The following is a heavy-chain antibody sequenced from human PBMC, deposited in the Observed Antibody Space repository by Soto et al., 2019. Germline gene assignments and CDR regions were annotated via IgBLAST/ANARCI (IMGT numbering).Heavy chain of an antibody. CDR3: ARGGSYGSGFSIDY. V-gene: IGHV4-31*03. Sequence: SETLSLTCTVSGGSISSGGYYWSWIRQHPGKGLEWIGCIYYSGSTYYNPSLKSRVTISVDTSKNQFSMKLSSVTAADTAVYYCARGGSYGSGFSIDYWGQGTLVTVSS. J-gene: IGHJ4*02. CDR1: GGSISSGGYY. CDR2: IYYSGST. D-gene: IGHD3-10*01.